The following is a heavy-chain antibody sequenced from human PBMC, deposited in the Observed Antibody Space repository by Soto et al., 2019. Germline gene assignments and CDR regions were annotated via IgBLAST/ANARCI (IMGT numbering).Heavy chain of an antibody. Sequence: SETLSLTCSVSGGSISSYYWSWIRQPPGKGLEWIGYIYYSGSTNYNPSLKSRVTISVDTSKNPFSLKLSSVTAADTAVYYCVREGDYYDSSGYYYGWFDPWGQGTLVTVSS. CDR3: VREGDYYDSSGYYYGWFDP. V-gene: IGHV4-59*01. CDR2: IYYSGST. CDR1: GGSISSYY. D-gene: IGHD3-22*01. J-gene: IGHJ5*02.